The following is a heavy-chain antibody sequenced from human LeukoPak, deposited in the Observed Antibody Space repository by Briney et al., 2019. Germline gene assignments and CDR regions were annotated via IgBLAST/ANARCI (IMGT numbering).Heavy chain of an antibody. CDR2: IKRKTDGGTT. V-gene: IGHV3-15*01. J-gene: IGHJ5*02. CDR1: GFTFSNAW. CDR3: TKVEYQLPDYWFDP. Sequence: GGSLRLSCAASGFTFSNAWMSWVRQAPGKGLEWVGRIKRKTDGGTTDYAAPVKGRFTISRDDSKNTLYLQMNSLKTEDTAVYYCTKVEYQLPDYWFDPWGQGTLVTVSS. D-gene: IGHD2-2*01.